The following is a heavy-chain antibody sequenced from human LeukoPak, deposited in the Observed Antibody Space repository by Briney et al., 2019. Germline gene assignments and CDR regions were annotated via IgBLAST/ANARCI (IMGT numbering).Heavy chain of an antibody. CDR3: AREQWLRNYYYGMDV. D-gene: IGHD6-19*01. J-gene: IGHJ6*04. CDR1: GYTFTSYG. CDR2: ISAYNGNT. V-gene: IGHV1-18*04. Sequence: ASVKVSCKASGYTFTSYGISWVRQAPGQGLEWMGWISAYNGNTNYAQKLQGRVTMTTDTSTSTAYMELRSLGSDDTAVYYCAREQWLRNYYYGMDVWGKGTTVTVSS.